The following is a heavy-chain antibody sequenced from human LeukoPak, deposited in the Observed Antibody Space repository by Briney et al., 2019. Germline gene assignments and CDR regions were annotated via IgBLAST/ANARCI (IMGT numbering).Heavy chain of an antibody. V-gene: IGHV1-18*01. CDR2: ISAYSGNT. CDR3: ARECSGGSCYSYGMDV. D-gene: IGHD2-15*01. Sequence: GASVKVSCKASGYTFTSYGISWVRQAPGQGLEWMGWISAYSGNTNYAQKLQGRVTMTTDTSTSTAYMELRSLRSDDTAVYYCARECSGGSCYSYGMDVWGQGTTVTVSS. CDR1: GYTFTSYG. J-gene: IGHJ6*02.